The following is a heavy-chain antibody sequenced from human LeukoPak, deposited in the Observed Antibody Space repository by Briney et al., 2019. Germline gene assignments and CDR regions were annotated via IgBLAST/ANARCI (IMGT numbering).Heavy chain of an antibody. CDR1: GFTFTSSA. V-gene: IGHV1-58*01. D-gene: IGHD3-3*01. Sequence: SVKVSCKASGFTFTSSAVQWVRQARGQRLEWIGWIVVGSGNTNYAQKFQERVTITRDMSTSTAYMELSSLRSEDTAVYYCAADRRSHDFWSGYGMDVWGQGTTVTVSS. CDR3: AADRRSHDFWSGYGMDV. J-gene: IGHJ6*02. CDR2: IVVGSGNT.